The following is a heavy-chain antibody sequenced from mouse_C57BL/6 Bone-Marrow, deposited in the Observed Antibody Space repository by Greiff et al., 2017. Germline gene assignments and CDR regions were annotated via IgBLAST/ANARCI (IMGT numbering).Heavy chain of an antibody. J-gene: IGHJ3*01. CDR2: IYPGSGNT. CDR3: AIYYGNYWFAY. Sequence: VQLQQSGAELVRPGASVKLSCKASGYTFTDSYINWVKQRPGQGLEWIARIYPGSGNTYYNEKFKGKATLTAEKSSSTAYMQLSSLTSEDSAVYFCAIYYGNYWFAYWGQGTLVTVSA. V-gene: IGHV1-76*01. D-gene: IGHD2-1*01. CDR1: GYTFTDSY.